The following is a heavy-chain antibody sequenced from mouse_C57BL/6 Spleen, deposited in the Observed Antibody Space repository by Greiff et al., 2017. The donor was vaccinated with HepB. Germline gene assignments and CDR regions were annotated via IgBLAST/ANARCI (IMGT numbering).Heavy chain of an antibody. J-gene: IGHJ1*03. CDR2: IDPSDSYT. D-gene: IGHD1-1*01. CDR3: AIYDYGSSYWYFDV. V-gene: IGHV1-50*01. CDR1: GYTFTSYW. Sequence: VQLQQPGAELVKPGASVKLSCKASGYTFTSYWMQWVKQRPGQGLEWIGEIDPSDSYTNYNQKFKGKATLTVDTSSSTAYMQLSSLTSEDSAVYYCAIYDYGSSYWYFDVWGTGTTVTVSS.